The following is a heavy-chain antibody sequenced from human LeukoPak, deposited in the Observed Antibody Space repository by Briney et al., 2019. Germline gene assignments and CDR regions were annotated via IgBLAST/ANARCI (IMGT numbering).Heavy chain of an antibody. J-gene: IGHJ6*03. Sequence: ASVKVSCKASGGTFSSYAISWVRQAPGQGLEWMGGIIPIFGTANYAQKFQGRVTITADESTSTAYMELSSLRAEDTAVYYCAREDYGSGSSGPYYMDVWGKGTTVTVSS. CDR1: GGTFSSYA. CDR3: AREDYGSGSSGPYYMDV. V-gene: IGHV1-69*13. CDR2: IIPIFGTA. D-gene: IGHD3-10*01.